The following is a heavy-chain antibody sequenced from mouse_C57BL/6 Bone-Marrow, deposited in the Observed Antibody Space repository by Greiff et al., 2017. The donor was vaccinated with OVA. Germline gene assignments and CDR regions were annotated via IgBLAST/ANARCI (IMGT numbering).Heavy chain of an antibody. CDR2: IYPGNGDT. Sequence: VQLQQSGPELVKPGASVKIPCKASGYAFTSSRMDWVKQRPGKGLEWIGDIYPGNGDTNYNQKFKGKATLTVDKSSSTAYMQLSSLTSEDTAVYFCARMGSSPFAYWGQGTLVTVSA. D-gene: IGHD1-1*01. J-gene: IGHJ3*01. CDR3: ARMGSSPFAY. CDR1: GYAFTSSR. V-gene: IGHV1-82*01.